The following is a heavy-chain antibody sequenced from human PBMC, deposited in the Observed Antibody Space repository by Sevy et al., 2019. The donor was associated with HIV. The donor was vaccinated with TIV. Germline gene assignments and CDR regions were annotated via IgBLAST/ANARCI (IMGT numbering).Heavy chain of an antibody. D-gene: IGHD3-10*01. V-gene: IGHV3-74*01. Sequence: GGSLRLSCAVSGFTFSRYWMHWVRQAPGKGLVWVSRINSDGSSTNYASSVKGRFTISRDNAKNTLYLQMNSLRAEDTAVYYCTSAPNYYGSGSYFDYWGQGTLVTVSS. J-gene: IGHJ4*02. CDR2: INSDGSST. CDR1: GFTFSRYW. CDR3: TSAPNYYGSGSYFDY.